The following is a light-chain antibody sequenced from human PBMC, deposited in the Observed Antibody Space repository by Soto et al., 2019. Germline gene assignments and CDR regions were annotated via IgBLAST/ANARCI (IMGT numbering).Light chain of an antibody. CDR2: DVN. Sequence: QSALTQPVSVSGSPGQTITISCTGTSSDIGAYNFVSWYQQHPGKAPKLMLYDVNIRPSGVSNRFSGSKSGNTASLTISGLQAEYEADYYCTSWTTSTTMIFGGGTKVTVL. CDR3: TSWTTSTTMI. V-gene: IGLV2-14*03. CDR1: SSDIGAYNF. J-gene: IGLJ2*01.